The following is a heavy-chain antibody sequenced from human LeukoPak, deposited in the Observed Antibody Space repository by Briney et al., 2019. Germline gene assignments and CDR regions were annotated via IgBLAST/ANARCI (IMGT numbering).Heavy chain of an antibody. Sequence: SETLSLTCTVSGGSITRYHWTWIRQSPEKGLEWIGYISYRGTTDYNPSLKSRVTISGDTAKGQFSLRLDFVTAADSALYFCARGGGPWGAFDVWGPGTLVIVSS. CDR1: GGSITRYH. V-gene: IGHV4-59*12. CDR2: ISYRGTT. J-gene: IGHJ3*01. D-gene: IGHD3-16*01. CDR3: ARGGGPWGAFDV.